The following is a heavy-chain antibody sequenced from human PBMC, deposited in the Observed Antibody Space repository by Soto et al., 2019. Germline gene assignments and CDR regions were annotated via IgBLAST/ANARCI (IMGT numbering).Heavy chain of an antibody. D-gene: IGHD2-15*01. J-gene: IGHJ5*02. V-gene: IGHV4-31*03. CDR1: GDSISRGGYW. Sequence: SETLSLTCTVSGDSISRGGYWWNWIRQHPDKGLEWIGYIYHSGTTYYNPSLKSRVAISVDTSKNQFSLKLSSVTAADTAVYYCARDSSGGSYWFDPWGQGTLVTVSS. CDR2: IYHSGTT. CDR3: ARDSSGGSYWFDP.